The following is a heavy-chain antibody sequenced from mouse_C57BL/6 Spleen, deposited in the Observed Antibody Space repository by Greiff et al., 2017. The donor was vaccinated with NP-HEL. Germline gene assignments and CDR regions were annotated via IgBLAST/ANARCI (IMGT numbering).Heavy chain of an antibody. D-gene: IGHD1-1*01. Sequence: QVQLQQPGAELVMPGASVKLSCKASGYTFTSYWMHWVKQRPGQGLEWIGEIDPSDSYTNYNQKFKGKSTLTVDKSSSTAYMQLSSLTSEDSAVYYCARLCSSYVRYFDVWGTGTTVTVSS. CDR2: IDPSDSYT. V-gene: IGHV1-69*01. CDR1: GYTFTSYW. CDR3: ARLCSSYVRYFDV. J-gene: IGHJ1*03.